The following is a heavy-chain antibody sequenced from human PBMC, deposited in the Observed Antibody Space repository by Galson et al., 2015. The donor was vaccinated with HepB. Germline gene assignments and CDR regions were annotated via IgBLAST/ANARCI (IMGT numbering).Heavy chain of an antibody. CDR3: AIHGYYDSSGYYYGLDY. Sequence: QSGAEVKKPGESLRISCKGSGYSFTSYWISWVRQMPGKGLEWMGRIDPSDSYTNYSPSFQGHVTISADKSISTAYLQWSSLKASDTAMYYCAIHGYYDSSGYYYGLDYWGQGTLVTVSS. CDR1: GYSFTSYW. D-gene: IGHD3-22*01. V-gene: IGHV5-10-1*01. CDR2: IDPSDSYT. J-gene: IGHJ4*02.